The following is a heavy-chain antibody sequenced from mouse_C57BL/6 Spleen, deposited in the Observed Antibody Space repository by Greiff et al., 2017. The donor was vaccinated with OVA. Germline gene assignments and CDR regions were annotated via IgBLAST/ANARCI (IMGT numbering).Heavy chain of an antibody. D-gene: IGHD1-1*01. CDR2: IDPETGGT. V-gene: IGHV1-15*01. CDR3: TRGGAVVAPFDY. CDR1: GYTFTDYE. Sequence: VQLVESGAELVRPGASVTLSCKASGYTFTDYEMHWVKQTPVHGLEWIGAIDPETGGTAYNQKFKGKAILTADKSSSTAYMELRSLTSEDSAVYYCTRGGAVVAPFDYWGQGTTLTVSS. J-gene: IGHJ2*01.